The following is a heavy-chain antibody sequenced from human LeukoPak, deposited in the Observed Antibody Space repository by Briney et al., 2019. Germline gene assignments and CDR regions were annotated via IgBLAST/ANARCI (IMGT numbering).Heavy chain of an antibody. J-gene: IGHJ4*02. D-gene: IGHD3-16*01. V-gene: IGHV3-30*18. CDR3: AKDASLGLALVY. Sequence: GGSLRLSCAASGFTFSSYTMNWVRQAPGKGLEWVAVISYDGSNKYYADSVKGRFTISRDNSKNTLYLQMNSLRAEDTAVYYCAKDASLGLALVYWGQGTLVTVSS. CDR1: GFTFSSYT. CDR2: ISYDGSNK.